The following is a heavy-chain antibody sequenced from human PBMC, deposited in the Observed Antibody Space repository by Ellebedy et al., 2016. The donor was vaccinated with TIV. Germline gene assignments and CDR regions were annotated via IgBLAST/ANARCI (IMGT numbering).Heavy chain of an antibody. V-gene: IGHV4-39*01. J-gene: IGHJ4*02. CDR3: ARLRAGGGSSWYFDY. D-gene: IGHD6-13*01. Sequence: ESLKISCAVSGFTFSSYAMSWVRQPPGKGLEWIGSIFYNGRTYYNPSLKSRVTISVDTSKNQFSLKLSSVTAADTAVYYCARLRAGGGSSWYFDYWGQGTLVTVSS. CDR2: IFYNGRT. CDR1: GFTFSSYA.